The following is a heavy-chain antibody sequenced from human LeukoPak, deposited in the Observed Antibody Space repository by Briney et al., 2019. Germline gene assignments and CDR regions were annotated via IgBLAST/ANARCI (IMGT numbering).Heavy chain of an antibody. V-gene: IGHV1-2*04. D-gene: IGHD5-18*01. CDR2: INPNSGGT. Sequence: ASVKVSCKASGYTFTGYYMHWVRQAPGQGLEWMGWINPNSGGTNYAQKFQGWVTMTRDTSISTAYMELSRLRSDDTAVYYCASFRGYSYEIFDYGGQGTLVPVPS. CDR1: GYTFTGYY. CDR3: ASFRGYSYEIFDY. J-gene: IGHJ4*02.